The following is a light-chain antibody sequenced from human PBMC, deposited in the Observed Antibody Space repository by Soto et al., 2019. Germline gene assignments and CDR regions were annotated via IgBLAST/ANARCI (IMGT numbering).Light chain of an antibody. Sequence: EKALTQSPVTLSLSPGERATLSCRASQSVSSNLAWYQQRPGQAPRLLIYGASTRASGVPDRFSGSGSGTDFILTISSLQSEDSAVYYCQQYDVWPALTFGGGTKVDI. CDR1: QSVSSN. CDR2: GAS. V-gene: IGKV3-15*01. J-gene: IGKJ4*01. CDR3: QQYDVWPALT.